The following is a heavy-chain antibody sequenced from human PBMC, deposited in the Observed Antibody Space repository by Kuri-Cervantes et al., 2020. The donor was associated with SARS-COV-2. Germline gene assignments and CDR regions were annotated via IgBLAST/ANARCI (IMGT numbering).Heavy chain of an antibody. V-gene: IGHV3-21*01. CDR1: GFTFSSYS. CDR2: ISSSSYI. CDR3: ATIAAAENLYYSSGMDV. J-gene: IGHJ6*02. Sequence: GGSLRLSCAASGFTFSSYSMNWVRQAPGKGLKWVSSISSSSYIYYADSVKGRFTISRDNAKNSLYLQMNSLRAEDTAVYYCATIAAAENLYYSSGMDVWGQGTTVTFSS. D-gene: IGHD6-13*01.